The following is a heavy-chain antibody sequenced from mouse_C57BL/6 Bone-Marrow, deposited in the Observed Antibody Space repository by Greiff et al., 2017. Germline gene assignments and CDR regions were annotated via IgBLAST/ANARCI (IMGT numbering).Heavy chain of an antibody. CDR2: IYLGSGNT. CDR3: ARDYSNCFAY. D-gene: IGHD2-5*01. CDR1: GYSFTSYY. J-gene: IGHJ3*01. V-gene: IGHV1-66*01. Sequence: VQLQQSGPELVKPGASVKISCKASGYSFTSYYIHWVKQRPGQGLEWIGWIYLGSGNTKYNEKFKGKATLTADTSSSTAYMQLSSLTSEDSAVYYGARDYSNCFAYWGQGTLVTVSA.